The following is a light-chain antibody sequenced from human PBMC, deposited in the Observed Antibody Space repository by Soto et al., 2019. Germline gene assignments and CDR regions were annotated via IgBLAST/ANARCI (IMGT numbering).Light chain of an antibody. J-gene: IGLJ2*01. CDR3: SSHTSSSTLVV. V-gene: IGLV2-14*01. CDR1: SSDVGGYND. CDR2: EVS. Sequence: QSALTQPASVTGSPGQSITISCTGTSSDVGGYNDVSWYQQHPGKAPKLMIYEVSNRPSGVSNRFSGSKSGNTASLTISGLQAEDEADYYCSSHTSSSTLVVFCGGTKLTVL.